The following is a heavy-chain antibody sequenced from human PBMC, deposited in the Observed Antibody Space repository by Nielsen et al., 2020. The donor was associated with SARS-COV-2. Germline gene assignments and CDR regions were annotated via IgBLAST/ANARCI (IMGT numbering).Heavy chain of an antibody. Sequence: GESLKISCAASGFTFSGSAMHWVRQASGKGLEWVGRIRSKANSYATAYAASVKGRFTISRDDSKNTAYLQMNSLKTEDTAVYYCASYYDFWSGYYEFDPWGQGTLVTVSS. CDR1: GFTFSGSA. D-gene: IGHD3-3*01. J-gene: IGHJ5*02. V-gene: IGHV3-73*01. CDR3: ASYYDFWSGYYEFDP. CDR2: IRSKANSYAT.